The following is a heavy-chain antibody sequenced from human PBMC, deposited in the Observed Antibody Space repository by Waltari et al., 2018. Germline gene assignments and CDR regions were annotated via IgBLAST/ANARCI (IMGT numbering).Heavy chain of an antibody. CDR3: SKGYISGFFDD. J-gene: IGHJ4*02. D-gene: IGHD6-19*01. CDR2: MYYSGST. CDR1: GGSISSSSYY. V-gene: IGHV4-39*07. Sequence: QLQLQESGPGLVKPSETLSLTCTVSGGSISSSSYYWGWSRQPPGKGLEWIGSMYYSGSTYSNPSLKSRVTISVDTSKNQFFLKLSSVTAADTAVYYCSKGYISGFFDDWGQGTLVTVSS.